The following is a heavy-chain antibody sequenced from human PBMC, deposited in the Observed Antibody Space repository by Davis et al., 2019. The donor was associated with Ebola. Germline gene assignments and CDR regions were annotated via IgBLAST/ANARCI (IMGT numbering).Heavy chain of an antibody. CDR1: GFTFSTYW. Sequence: GESLKISCAASGFTFSTYWMSWVRQAPGKGLEWVANIKQDGSEKYYVDSVKGRFTISRDNAKNSLYLQMNSLRAEDTAVYYCASRGFPKAFDIWGQGTMVTVSS. CDR3: ASRGFPKAFDI. J-gene: IGHJ3*02. V-gene: IGHV3-7*03. CDR2: IKQDGSEK.